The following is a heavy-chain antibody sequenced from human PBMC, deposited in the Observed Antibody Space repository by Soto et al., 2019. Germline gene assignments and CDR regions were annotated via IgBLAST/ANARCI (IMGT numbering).Heavy chain of an antibody. J-gene: IGHJ4*02. CDR1: GFTFTSSA. D-gene: IGHD3-3*01. CDR2: IVVGSGNT. V-gene: IGHV1-58*01. CDR3: AADTGKLSFEV. Sequence: GSSVQVSCTASGFTFTSSAVQWVRQARGQRLEWIGWIVVGSGNTNYAQKFQERVTITRDMSTSTAYMELSSLRSEDTAVYYCAADTGKLSFEVWGQGTLVTVSS.